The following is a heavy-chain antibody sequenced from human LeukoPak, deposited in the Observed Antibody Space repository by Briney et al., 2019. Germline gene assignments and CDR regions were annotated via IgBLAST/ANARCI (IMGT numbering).Heavy chain of an antibody. J-gene: IGHJ4*02. D-gene: IGHD3-10*01. CDR2: IYAGGPT. CDR3: ARVGSTYGLPYLDY. Sequence: GSLRLSCAASGFTVKSSYMTWVRQAPGKGLEWVSVIYAGGPTFYADSVKGRFTISTDNSKNTVYLQMNSLRAEDTAVYYCARVGSTYGLPYLDYWGQGTLVTVSS. CDR1: GFTVKSSY. V-gene: IGHV3-66*02.